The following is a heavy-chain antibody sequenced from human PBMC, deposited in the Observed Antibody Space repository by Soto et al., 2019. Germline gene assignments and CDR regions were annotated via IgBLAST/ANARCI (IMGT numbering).Heavy chain of an antibody. D-gene: IGHD2-2*01. J-gene: IGHJ6*02. CDR2: ISGSGGST. Sequence: GGSLRLSCAASGFTFSSYAMSWVRQAPGKGLEWVSAISGSGGSTYYADSVKGRFTISRDNSKNTLYLQMNSLRAEDTAVYYCATPWPAAMFFYYYGMDVWGQGTTVTVS. V-gene: IGHV3-23*01. CDR1: GFTFSSYA. CDR3: ATPWPAAMFFYYYGMDV.